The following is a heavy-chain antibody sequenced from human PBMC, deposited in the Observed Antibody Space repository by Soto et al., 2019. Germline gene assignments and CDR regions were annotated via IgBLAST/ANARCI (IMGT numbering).Heavy chain of an antibody. J-gene: IGHJ4*02. D-gene: IGHD6-13*01. Sequence: GGSLRLSCAASGFTFSSYAMSWVRQAPGKGLEWVSAIIGSGGSTYYADSVKGRFTISRDNSKNTLYLQMNSLRAEDTAVYYCASGIAAAGTLLYWGQGTLVTVSS. CDR3: ASGIAAAGTLLY. CDR2: IIGSGGST. CDR1: GFTFSSYA. V-gene: IGHV3-23*01.